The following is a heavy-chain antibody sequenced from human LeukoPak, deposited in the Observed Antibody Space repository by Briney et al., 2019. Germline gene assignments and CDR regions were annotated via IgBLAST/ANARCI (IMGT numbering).Heavy chain of an antibody. CDR2: ISDGDPTI. D-gene: IGHD6-13*01. J-gene: IGHJ4*02. CDR3: ARGHGTSWFPFDS. Sequence: GGSLRLSCVASGFPFSNYQMNWVRQAPGKGLEWVSHISDGDPTIYYADSVKGRFTISRDDAKSSLYLEMNSLSAEDTAIYYCARGHGTSWFPFDSWGQGTLVTVSS. CDR1: GFPFSNYQ. V-gene: IGHV3-48*03.